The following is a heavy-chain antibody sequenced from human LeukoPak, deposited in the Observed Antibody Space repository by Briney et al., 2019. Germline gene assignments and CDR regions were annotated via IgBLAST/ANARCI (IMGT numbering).Heavy chain of an antibody. Sequence: SETLSLTCTVSGGSISSYYWSCIRQPPGKGLEWIGYIYYSGSTNYNPPLKSRVTISVDTSKDQFSLKLSSVTAADTAVYYCTRGSIAYYYMDVWGKGTTVTISS. V-gene: IGHV4-59*01. D-gene: IGHD3-22*01. J-gene: IGHJ6*03. CDR2: IYYSGST. CDR3: TRGSIAYYYMDV. CDR1: GGSISSYY.